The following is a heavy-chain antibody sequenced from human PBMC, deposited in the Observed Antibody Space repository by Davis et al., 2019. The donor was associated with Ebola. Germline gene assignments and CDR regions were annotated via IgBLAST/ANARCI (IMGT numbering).Heavy chain of an antibody. J-gene: IGHJ6*02. D-gene: IGHD4-11*01. CDR2: ISGSGGST. CDR3: AKDEGLTVWTYDNYYYGMDV. Sequence: PGGSLRLSCAASGFTFSSYAMSWVRQAPGKGLEWVSAISGSGGSTYYADSVKGRFTISRDNSRNTLYLQMNSLRAEDTAVYYCAKDEGLTVWTYDNYYYGMDVWGQGTTVTVSS. V-gene: IGHV3-23*01. CDR1: GFTFSSYA.